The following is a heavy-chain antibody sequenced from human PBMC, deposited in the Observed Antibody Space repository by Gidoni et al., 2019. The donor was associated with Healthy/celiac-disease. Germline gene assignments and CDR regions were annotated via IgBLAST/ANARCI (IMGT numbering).Heavy chain of an antibody. CDR3: ARDGIVVVPAAMRGVGRGMDV. CDR2: INHRGST. Sequence: QVQLQQWGAGLLKPSETLSLTCAVYGGSSRGDYGSWIRQPPGKGLEWIGEINHRGSTNSYPSLKSRVTISVGTSKNQFSLKLSSVTAADTAVYYCARDGIVVVPAAMRGVGRGMDVWGQGTTVTVSS. V-gene: IGHV4-34*01. D-gene: IGHD2-2*01. CDR1: GGSSRGDY. J-gene: IGHJ6*02.